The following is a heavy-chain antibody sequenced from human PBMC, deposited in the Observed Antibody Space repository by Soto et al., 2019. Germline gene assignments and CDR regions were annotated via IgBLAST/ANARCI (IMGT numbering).Heavy chain of an antibody. D-gene: IGHD6-13*01. CDR2: IIPIFGTA. CDR1: GGTFSSYA. Sequence: SVKVSCKASGGTFSSYAISWVRQAPGQGLEWMGGIIPIFGTANYAQKFQGRVTITADESTSTAYMELSSLRSEDTALYYCARDLSSSRNWFDPWGQGTLVTVSS. V-gene: IGHV1-69*13. CDR3: ARDLSSSRNWFDP. J-gene: IGHJ5*02.